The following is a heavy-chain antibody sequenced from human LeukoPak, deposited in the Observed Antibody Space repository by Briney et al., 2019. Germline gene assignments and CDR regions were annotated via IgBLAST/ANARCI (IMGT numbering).Heavy chain of an antibody. Sequence: PSETLSLTCTVSGGSISSTTYYWGWIRQSPGPGLEWIGSIYYSGTTYYNPSLTGRVTMSVDTSRNQFSLKLSSVTAADTAVYYCARHEATIEYYFDYWGQGTLVTVSS. CDR2: IYYSGTT. D-gene: IGHD1-26*01. CDR3: ARHEATIEYYFDY. J-gene: IGHJ4*02. V-gene: IGHV4-39*01. CDR1: GGSISSTTYY.